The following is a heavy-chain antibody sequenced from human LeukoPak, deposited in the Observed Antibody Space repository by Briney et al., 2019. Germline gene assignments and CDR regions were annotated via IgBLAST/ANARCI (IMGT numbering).Heavy chain of an antibody. CDR1: GFTVSSNY. V-gene: IGHV3-53*05. J-gene: IGHJ4*02. CDR3: AKDPQDFYGSSGYRPERY. Sequence: GGSLRLSCAASGFTVSSNYMSWVRQARGKGLEWVSVIYSGGSTYYADSVKGRFTISRDNSKNTLYLQMNSLRPEDTGVYYCAKDPQDFYGSSGYRPERYWGQGTLVTVSS. CDR2: IYSGGST. D-gene: IGHD3-22*01.